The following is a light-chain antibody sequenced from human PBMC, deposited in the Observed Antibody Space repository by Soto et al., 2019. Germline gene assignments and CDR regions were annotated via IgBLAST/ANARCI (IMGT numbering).Light chain of an antibody. CDR3: AAWDDSLNGWV. J-gene: IGLJ3*02. V-gene: IGLV1-44*01. Sequence: QSVLTQPHSASGTPGQRVTLSCSGSSSNIGSNTVNWYQQLPGTAPKLLIYSNNQRPSGVPDRFSGSKSGTSASLAISVLQSEDEADYYCAAWDDSLNGWVFGGGTKVTVL. CDR1: SSNIGSNT. CDR2: SNN.